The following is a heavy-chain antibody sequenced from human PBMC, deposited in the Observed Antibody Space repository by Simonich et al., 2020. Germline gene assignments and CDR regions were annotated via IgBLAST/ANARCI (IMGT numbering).Heavy chain of an antibody. CDR3: ARDRNWGWFDP. Sequence: QVQLVESGGGVVQPGRSLRLSCAASGFTFSSYAMHWVRQAQGKGLEWVAVISYDGSTKYYADSGKGRFTISRDNSKNTLYLQMNSLRAEDTAVYYCARDRNWGWFDPWGQGTLVTVSS. CDR2: ISYDGSTK. D-gene: IGHD7-27*01. V-gene: IGHV3-30*07. CDR1: GFTFSSYA. J-gene: IGHJ5*02.